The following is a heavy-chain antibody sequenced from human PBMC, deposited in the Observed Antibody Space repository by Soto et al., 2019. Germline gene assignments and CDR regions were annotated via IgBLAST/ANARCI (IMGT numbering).Heavy chain of an antibody. CDR2: IYYSGST. D-gene: IGHD3-16*01. CDR3: AREVLRPLYYFDY. Sequence: QVQLQESGPGLVKPSQTLSLTCTVSGGSISSGGYYWSWIRQHPGKGLEWIGYIYYSGSTYYNPFLKSRVTISVDTSKNQFSLKLSSVTAADTAVYYCAREVLRPLYYFDYWGQGTLVTVSS. CDR1: GGSISSGGYY. J-gene: IGHJ4*02. V-gene: IGHV4-31*03.